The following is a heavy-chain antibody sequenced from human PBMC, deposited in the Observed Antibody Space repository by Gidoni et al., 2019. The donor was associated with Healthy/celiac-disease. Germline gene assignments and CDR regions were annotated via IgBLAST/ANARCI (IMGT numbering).Heavy chain of an antibody. CDR3: ARGLEPANYYYYGMDV. V-gene: IGHV1-3*01. J-gene: IGHJ6*02. D-gene: IGHD1-1*01. CDR1: GYTFTSYA. CDR2: INAGNGNT. Sequence: QVQLVQSGAEVKKPGASVKVSCKASGYTFTSYAMHWVRQAPGQRLEWMGWINAGNGNTKYSQKFQGRVTITRDTSASTAYMELSSLRSEDTAVYYCARGLEPANYYYYGMDVWGQGTTVTVSS.